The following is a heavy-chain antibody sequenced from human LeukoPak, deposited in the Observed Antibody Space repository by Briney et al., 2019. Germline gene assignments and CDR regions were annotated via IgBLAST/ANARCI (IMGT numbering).Heavy chain of an antibody. D-gene: IGHD3-10*02. CDR1: GDSVSSNSAA. J-gene: IGHJ6*02. CDR2: TYYRSKWYN. V-gene: IGHV6-1*01. Sequence: SQTLSLTCAIPGDSVSSNSAAWNWIRQSPSRGLEWLGRTYYRSKWYNDYAVSVKSRITINPDTSKNQFSLQLNSVTPEDTAVYYCARGCSTDSRGHYYGLDVWGQGTTVTASS. CDR3: ARGCSTDSRGHYYGLDV.